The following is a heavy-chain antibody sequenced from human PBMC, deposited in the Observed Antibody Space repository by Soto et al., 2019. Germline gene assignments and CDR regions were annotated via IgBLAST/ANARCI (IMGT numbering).Heavy chain of an antibody. V-gene: IGHV3-23*01. J-gene: IGHJ4*02. D-gene: IGHD2-15*01. CDR3: AKVALSGVVAATIDX. Sequence: GGSLRLSCAASGFTFSSYGMTWVRQAPGKWLEWVSLIRGSGANTYYADTVKGRFTISRDSSKNTMYLHMNSLRAEDTAVYYCAKVALSGVVAATIDXWGQGPLVTV. CDR1: GFTFSSYG. CDR2: IRGSGANT.